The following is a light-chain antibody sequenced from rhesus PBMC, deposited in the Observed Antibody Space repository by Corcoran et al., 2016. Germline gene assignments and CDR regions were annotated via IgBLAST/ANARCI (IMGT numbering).Light chain of an antibody. J-gene: IGLJ1*01. CDR2: EVS. Sequence: QSALTQPPSVSKSLGQSVTISCTGTSSDIGGYNGVSWYQQYPGTAPRLLIYEVSKRPSGVPDRFSGSKSGNTASLTISGLQAEDEADYYGGSCRSGGTYIFGAGTRLTVL. CDR3: GSCRSGGTYI. CDR1: SSDIGGYNG. V-gene: IGLV2-38*01.